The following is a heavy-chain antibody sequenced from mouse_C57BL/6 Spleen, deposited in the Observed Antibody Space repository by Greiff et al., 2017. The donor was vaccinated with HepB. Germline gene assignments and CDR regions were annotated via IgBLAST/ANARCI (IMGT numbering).Heavy chain of an antibody. D-gene: IGHD1-1*01. Sequence: VQLQQPGAELVRPGSSVKLSCKASGYTFTSYWMDWVKQRPGQGLEWIGNIYPSDSETHYNQKFKDKATLTVDKSSSTAYMQLSSLTSEDSAVYYCACYYYGSSAFDYWGQGTTLTVSS. CDR2: IYPSDSET. CDR3: ACYYYGSSAFDY. V-gene: IGHV1-61*01. CDR1: GYTFTSYW. J-gene: IGHJ2*01.